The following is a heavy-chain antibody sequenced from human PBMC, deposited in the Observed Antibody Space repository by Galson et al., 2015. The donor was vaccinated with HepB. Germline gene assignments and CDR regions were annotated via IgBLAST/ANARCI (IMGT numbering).Heavy chain of an antibody. CDR3: ARGALIVVVDATPNNWFDP. D-gene: IGHD2-15*01. Sequence: SVKVSCKASGYTFSSYSITWVRQAPGQGLEWMGWISPYNHYTDYAQKLQGRVTMTTDTSTSTAYMELRSLRSDDTAVYYCARGALIVVVDATPNNWFDPWGQETLVTVSS. V-gene: IGHV1-18*01. CDR2: ISPYNHYT. J-gene: IGHJ5*02. CDR1: GYTFSSYS.